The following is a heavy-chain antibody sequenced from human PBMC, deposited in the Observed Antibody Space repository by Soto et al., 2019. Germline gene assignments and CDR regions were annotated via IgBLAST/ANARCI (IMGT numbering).Heavy chain of an antibody. CDR2: IIPIFGTA. D-gene: IGHD3-3*01. CDR1: GGTFSGYA. Sequence: VKVSCKASGGTFSGYASGLVRQAPGQGLEWMGGIIPIFGTANYAQKFQGRVTITADESTSTAYMELSSLRSEDTAVYYCARVTIFGVVERPWFDSWGQGTLVTVSS. V-gene: IGHV1-69*13. J-gene: IGHJ5*01. CDR3: ARVTIFGVVERPWFDS.